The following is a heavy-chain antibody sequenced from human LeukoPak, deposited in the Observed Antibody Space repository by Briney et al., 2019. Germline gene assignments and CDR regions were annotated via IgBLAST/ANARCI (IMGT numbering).Heavy chain of an antibody. J-gene: IGHJ4*02. D-gene: IGHD6-13*01. Sequence: ASVKVSCKASGGTFSSYAISWVRQAPGQGLEWMGGIIPIFSTANYAQKFQGRVTITADESTSTAYMELSSLRSEDTAVYYCARGGGIAAAPFDYWGQGTLVTVSS. CDR1: GGTFSSYA. CDR2: IIPIFSTA. CDR3: ARGGGIAAAPFDY. V-gene: IGHV1-69*13.